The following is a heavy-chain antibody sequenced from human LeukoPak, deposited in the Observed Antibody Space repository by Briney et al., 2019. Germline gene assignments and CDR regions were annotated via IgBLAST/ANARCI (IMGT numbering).Heavy chain of an antibody. V-gene: IGHV3-9*03. CDR3: AKAEGSSGYYSHFDY. D-gene: IGHD3-22*01. Sequence: SGGSLRLSCAASGFTFDDYAMHWVRQAPGKGLEWVSGISWNSGTIGYADSVKGRFTISRDNAKNSLYLQMNSLRAEDMALYYCAKAEGSSGYYSHFDYWGQGTLVTVSS. J-gene: IGHJ4*02. CDR1: GFTFDDYA. CDR2: ISWNSGTI.